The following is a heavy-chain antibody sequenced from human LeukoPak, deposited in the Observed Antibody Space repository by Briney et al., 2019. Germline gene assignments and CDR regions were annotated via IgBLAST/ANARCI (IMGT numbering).Heavy chain of an antibody. CDR3: AAISDFWSGYHIY. Sequence: SETLSLTCTVSGGSISSTSYYCGWIRQPPGKGLEWIGSIHYSGTTNYNPSLKSRVTISVDTSKNQFSLRLSSVTAADTAVYYCAAISDFWSGYHIYWGQGTLVTVSS. V-gene: IGHV4-39*01. D-gene: IGHD3-3*01. CDR1: GGSISSTSYY. J-gene: IGHJ4*02. CDR2: IHYSGTT.